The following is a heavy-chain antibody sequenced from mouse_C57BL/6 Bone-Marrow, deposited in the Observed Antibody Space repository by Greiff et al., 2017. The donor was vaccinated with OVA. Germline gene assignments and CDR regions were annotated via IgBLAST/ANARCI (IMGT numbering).Heavy chain of an antibody. CDR2: IYPGNSDT. D-gene: IGHD1-1*01. CDR3: TRSPYYYGSSYWYFDV. Sequence: VQLKESGTVLARPGASVKMSCKTSGYTFTSYWMHWVKLRPGQGLEWIGAIYPGNSDTSYNQKFKGKAKLTAVTSASTAYMELSSLTNEDSAVYYCTRSPYYYGSSYWYFDVWGTGTTVTVSS. CDR1: GYTFTSYW. V-gene: IGHV1-5*01. J-gene: IGHJ1*03.